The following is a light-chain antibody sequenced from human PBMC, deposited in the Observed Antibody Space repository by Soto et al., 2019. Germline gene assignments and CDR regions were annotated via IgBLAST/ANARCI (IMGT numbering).Light chain of an antibody. J-gene: IGKJ4*01. Sequence: EIVLSQSPCTLSLSPGERATLSCRASQSVSSSYLAWYQQKPGQAPRPLIYGASSRATGIPDRFSGSGSGTDFTLTISRLEPEDFAVYYCQQYGSSPGLTFGGGTKVDIK. CDR1: QSVSSSY. CDR3: QQYGSSPGLT. CDR2: GAS. V-gene: IGKV3-20*01.